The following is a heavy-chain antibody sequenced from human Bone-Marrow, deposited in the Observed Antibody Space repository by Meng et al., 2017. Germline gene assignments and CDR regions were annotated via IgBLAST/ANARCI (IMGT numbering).Heavy chain of an antibody. CDR2: INPKSGDT. J-gene: IGHJ4*02. V-gene: IGHV1-2*06. Sequence: ASVKVSCKASGYTFPDYWLHWVRRAPGQGLEWMGRINPKSGDTHYAQRFQGRVTMTGDTSISTAYMELSGLRSDGTAMYYCARDEDISAAGKLFGDYWGQGPLVTVSS. CDR3: ARDEDISAAGKLFGDY. CDR1: GYTFPDYW. D-gene: IGHD6-13*01.